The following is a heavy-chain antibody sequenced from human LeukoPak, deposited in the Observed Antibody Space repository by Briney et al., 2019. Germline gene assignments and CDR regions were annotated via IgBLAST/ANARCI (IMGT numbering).Heavy chain of an antibody. CDR2: INHSGST. D-gene: IGHD2-2*01. J-gene: IGHJ3*02. Sequence: SETLSLTCAVYGGSFSGYYRSWIRQPPGKGLEWIGEINHSGSTNYNPSLKSRVTISVDTSKNQFSLKLSSVTAADTAVYYCARARSVPAAMTVRHAFDIWGQGTMVTVSS. V-gene: IGHV4-34*01. CDR3: ARARSVPAAMTVRHAFDI. CDR1: GGSFSGYY.